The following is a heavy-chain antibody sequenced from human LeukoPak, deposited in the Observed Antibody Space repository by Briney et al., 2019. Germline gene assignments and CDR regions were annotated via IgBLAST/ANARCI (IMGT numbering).Heavy chain of an antibody. Sequence: GGSLRLSCAASGFTFSSYAMSWVRQAPGKGLEWVAITSYDGTNKYYADSVKGRFTISRDNPKNTLYLQMNSPRAEDTAVYYCARVPVWYSSSWYGDYWGQGTLVTVSS. CDR1: GFTFSSYA. CDR3: ARVPVWYSSSWYGDY. CDR2: TSYDGTNK. J-gene: IGHJ4*02. D-gene: IGHD6-13*01. V-gene: IGHV3-30-3*01.